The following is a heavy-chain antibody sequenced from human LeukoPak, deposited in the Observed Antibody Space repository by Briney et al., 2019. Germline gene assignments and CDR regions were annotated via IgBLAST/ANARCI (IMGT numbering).Heavy chain of an antibody. J-gene: IGHJ4*02. D-gene: IGHD5-24*01. Sequence: ASVKVSCKASGGTFSSYTISWVRQAPGQGLEWMGRIIPILGIANYAQKFQGRVTITAGKSTSTAYMELSSLRSEDTAVYYCARSEEMATIDYWGQGTLVTVSS. V-gene: IGHV1-69*02. CDR1: GGTFSSYT. CDR3: ARSEEMATIDY. CDR2: IIPILGIA.